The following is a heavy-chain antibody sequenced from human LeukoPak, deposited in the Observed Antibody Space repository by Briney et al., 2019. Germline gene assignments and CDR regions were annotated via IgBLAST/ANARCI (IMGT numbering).Heavy chain of an antibody. CDR2: IGISSGNT. J-gene: IGHJ4*02. V-gene: IGHV3-48*04. D-gene: IGHD1-1*01. Sequence: GGSLRLSCAASGFTFSDYSMNWVRQAPGKGLEWISYIGISSGNTKYADSVKGRFTISGDSAKSSLYLQMNSLRAEDTAVYYCARGHNYAFDNWGQGTLVTVSS. CDR1: GFTFSDYS. CDR3: ARGHNYAFDN.